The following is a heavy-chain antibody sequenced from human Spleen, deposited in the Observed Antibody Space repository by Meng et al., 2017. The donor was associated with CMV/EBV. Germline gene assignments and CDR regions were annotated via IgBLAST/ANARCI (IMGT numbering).Heavy chain of an antibody. CDR3: AREKEVATPGLIDY. Sequence: VYGGSFSNYYWSWIRQPPGKGLEWIGEINHSGSTNYNPSLKSRVTISVDTSKNQFSLKLTSVTAADTAVYYCAREKEVATPGLIDYWGQGTLVTVSS. D-gene: IGHD2-15*01. CDR2: INHSGST. J-gene: IGHJ4*02. V-gene: IGHV4-34*01. CDR1: GGSFSNYY.